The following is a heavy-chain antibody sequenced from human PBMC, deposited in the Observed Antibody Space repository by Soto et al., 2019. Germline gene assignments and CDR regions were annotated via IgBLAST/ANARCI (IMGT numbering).Heavy chain of an antibody. J-gene: IGHJ4*02. D-gene: IGHD3-16*01. CDR3: ARGITVEGAVMTH. Sequence: QVQLQESGPGLVKPSQTLSLTCTVSGGSISSGGYYWSWIRQHPGKGLEWIGHIYYSGSTFYNPSLKSRVAISVDTSKNQFSLKLSSVTAADTAVYYCARGITVEGAVMTHWGQGTLVTVSS. CDR1: GGSISSGGYY. V-gene: IGHV4-31*03. CDR2: IYYSGST.